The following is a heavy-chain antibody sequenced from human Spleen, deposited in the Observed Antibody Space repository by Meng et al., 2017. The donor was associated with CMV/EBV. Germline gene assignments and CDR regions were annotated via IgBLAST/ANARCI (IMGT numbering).Heavy chain of an antibody. Sequence: GESLKISCAASGFTFSSYAMSWARQAPGKGLEWVSAISGSGGSTYYADSVKGRFTISRDNAQNSLYLQMHGLGTEDTAVYYCTRDLDYTYFGYWGQGTLVTVSS. D-gene: IGHD3-16*01. CDR3: TRDLDYTYFGY. J-gene: IGHJ4*02. V-gene: IGHV3-23*01. CDR2: ISGSGGST. CDR1: GFTFSSYA.